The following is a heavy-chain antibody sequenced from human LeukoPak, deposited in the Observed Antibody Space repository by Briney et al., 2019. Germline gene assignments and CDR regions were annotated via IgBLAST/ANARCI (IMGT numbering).Heavy chain of an antibody. CDR1: GFTFSSYW. V-gene: IGHV3-74*01. Sequence: GGSLRLSCAASGFTFSSYWMHWVRQAPGKGLVRVSRINSDGSSTSYADSVKGRFTISRDNAKNTLYLQMNSLRAEDTAVYYCARDGIAAAGRLYYYYYGMDVWGQGTTVTVSS. CDR3: ARDGIAAAGRLYYYYYGMDV. CDR2: INSDGSST. J-gene: IGHJ6*02. D-gene: IGHD6-13*01.